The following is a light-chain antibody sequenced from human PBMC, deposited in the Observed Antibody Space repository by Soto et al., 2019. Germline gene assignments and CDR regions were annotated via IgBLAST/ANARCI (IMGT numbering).Light chain of an antibody. CDR2: GAS. V-gene: IGKV3-15*01. J-gene: IGKJ2*01. Sequence: EIVMTQSPAPLSVSPGARATLSCRASQSVSSNLAWYQQKPGQAPRLLIYGASTRATGIPARFSGSGSGTEFTLTISSLQSEDFAVYYCQQYNNWPPDTFGQGTKLEIK. CDR1: QSVSSN. CDR3: QQYNNWPPDT.